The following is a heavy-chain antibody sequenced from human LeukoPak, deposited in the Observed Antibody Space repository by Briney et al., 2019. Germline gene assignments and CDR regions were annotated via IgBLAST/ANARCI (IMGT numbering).Heavy chain of an antibody. D-gene: IGHD6-6*01. Sequence: SSETLSLTCAVSGGSISSGGYSWSWIRQPPGKGLEWIGYIYHSGSTYYNPSLKSRVTISVDRSKNQFSLKLSSVTAADTAVYYCARTSIAARRANAFDIWGQGTMVTVSS. V-gene: IGHV4-30-2*01. CDR1: GGSISSGGYS. CDR2: IYHSGST. J-gene: IGHJ3*02. CDR3: ARTSIAARRANAFDI.